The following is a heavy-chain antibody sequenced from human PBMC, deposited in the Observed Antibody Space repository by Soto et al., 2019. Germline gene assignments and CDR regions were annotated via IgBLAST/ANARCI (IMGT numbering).Heavy chain of an antibody. CDR2: INAGNGNT. CDR1: VYTLTSYA. CDR3: ARARMSNSPPYFDY. Sequence: QVQLVQSGAEVKKPGASVKVSCKASVYTLTSYAMHWVRQAPGQRLEWMGWINAGNGNTKYSQKFQGRVTITRDTSASTAYMELSSLRSEDTAVYYCARARMSNSPPYFDYWGQGTLVTVSS. D-gene: IGHD4-4*01. J-gene: IGHJ4*02. V-gene: IGHV1-3*01.